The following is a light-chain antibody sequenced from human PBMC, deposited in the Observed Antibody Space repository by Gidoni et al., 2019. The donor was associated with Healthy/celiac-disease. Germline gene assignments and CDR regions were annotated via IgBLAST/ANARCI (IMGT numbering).Light chain of an antibody. CDR3: QHSYRTPRT. J-gene: IGKJ1*01. Sequence: DIQMTQSPSSLSASVGDRVTITCRASQSISSYLNWYQQKPGKAPKLLIYAASSLQSGVPSRCGGSGSGTDFTLTISSLQPEDFATYYCQHSYRTPRTFGQGTKVEIK. CDR2: AAS. V-gene: IGKV1-39*01. CDR1: QSISSY.